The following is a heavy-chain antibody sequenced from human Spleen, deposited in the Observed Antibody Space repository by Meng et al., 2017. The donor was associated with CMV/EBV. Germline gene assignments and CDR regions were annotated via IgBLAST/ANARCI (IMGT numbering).Heavy chain of an antibody. D-gene: IGHD3-16*02. J-gene: IGHJ4*02. CDR2: IFPADSDT. Sequence: GGSLRLSCKASGYIFSNYYIAWVRQMPGRGLEWMGVIFPADSDTRYSPSLQGQVTFSADTSLSTAYLQWTSLKASDTAMYYCARAGSGRYTGAFPLDSWAQGTLVTVSS. V-gene: IGHV5-51*01. CDR3: ARAGSGRYTGAFPLDS. CDR1: GYIFSNYY.